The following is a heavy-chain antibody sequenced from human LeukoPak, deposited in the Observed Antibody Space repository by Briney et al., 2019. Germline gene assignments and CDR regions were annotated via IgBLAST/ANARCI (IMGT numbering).Heavy chain of an antibody. CDR1: GGSISSYY. J-gene: IGHJ6*02. V-gene: IGHV4-59*01. Sequence: SETLSLTCTVSGGSISSYYWSWIRQPPGKGLEWIGYIYYSGSTNYNPPLKSRVTISVDTSKNQFSLKLSSVTAADTAVYYCARDRGGSSSTNYYYYGMDVWGQGTTVTVSS. D-gene: IGHD6-6*01. CDR2: IYYSGST. CDR3: ARDRGGSSSTNYYYYGMDV.